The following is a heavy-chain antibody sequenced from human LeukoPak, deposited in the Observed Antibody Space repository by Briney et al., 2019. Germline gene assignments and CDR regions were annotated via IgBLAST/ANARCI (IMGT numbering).Heavy chain of an antibody. J-gene: IGHJ4*02. CDR2: INHSGST. Sequence: SETLSLTCAVYGGSFSGYYWSWIRQPPGKGLEWIGEINHSGSTNYNPSLKSRVTISVDTSKKQFSLKLRSVTAADTAVYYCARLGRSYAFWSGWHIGYYFADWGQGTLVTVSS. D-gene: IGHD3-3*01. CDR3: ARLGRSYAFWSGWHIGYYFAD. CDR1: GGSFSGYY. V-gene: IGHV4-34*01.